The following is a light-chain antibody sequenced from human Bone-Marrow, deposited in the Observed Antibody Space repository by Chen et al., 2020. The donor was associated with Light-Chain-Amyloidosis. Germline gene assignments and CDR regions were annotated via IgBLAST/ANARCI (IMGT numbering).Light chain of an antibody. CDR3: QVWDRSSDRPV. V-gene: IGLV3-21*02. CDR1: NIGSTS. CDR2: DDS. J-gene: IGLJ3*02. Sequence: SYVLSQPSSASAAPGQTATNACGGNNIGSTSVHWYQQTPGQAPLLVVYDDSDRPSGIPERLSGSNSGNTATLTISRVEAGDEADYYCQVWDRSSDRPVFGGGTKLTVL.